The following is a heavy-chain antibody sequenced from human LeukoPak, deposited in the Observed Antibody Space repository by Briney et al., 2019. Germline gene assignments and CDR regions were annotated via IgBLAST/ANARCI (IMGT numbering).Heavy chain of an antibody. CDR2: IGRTSVDK. Sequence: GGSLRLSCAGSGFSFNTYTMNWVRQAPGKGLEWISSIGRTSVDKYYAASVRGRFTISRDNSKNSLYVEMSSLRAEDTAVYYCVGGDSRELWGQGTLVAVSS. D-gene: IGHD3-22*01. CDR1: GFSFNTYT. CDR3: VGGDSREL. J-gene: IGHJ4*02. V-gene: IGHV3-21*01.